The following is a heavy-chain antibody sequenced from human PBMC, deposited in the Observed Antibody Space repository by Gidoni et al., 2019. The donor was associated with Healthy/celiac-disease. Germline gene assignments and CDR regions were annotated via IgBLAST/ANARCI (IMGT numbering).Heavy chain of an antibody. D-gene: IGHD3-22*01. CDR2: ISGSGGST. CDR3: AKVEGPMIVVEDAFDI. CDR1: GFTFSSDA. J-gene: IGHJ3*02. Sequence: EVQLLESGGGLVQPGGSLRLPCAASGFTFSSDAMSWVRQAPGKGLEWVSAISGSGGSTYYADSVKGRFTISRDNSKNTLYLQMNSLRAEDTAGYYCAKVEGPMIVVEDAFDIWGQGTMVTVSS. V-gene: IGHV3-23*01.